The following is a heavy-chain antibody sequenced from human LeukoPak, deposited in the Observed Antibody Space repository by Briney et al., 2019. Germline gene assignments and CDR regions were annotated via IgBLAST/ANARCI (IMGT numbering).Heavy chain of an antibody. D-gene: IGHD1-26*01. J-gene: IGHJ4*02. CDR1: GFTFSTSW. CDR3: ARDAGWGYYDL. Sequence: GGSLRLSCVASGFTFSTSWVTWVRQAPGKGLERVANIDKHGSGKYYVDSVKGRFAISRDYASNSVFLQMDSLRAVDTSVYYCARDAGWGYYDLWGQGTPVTVSS. CDR2: IDKHGSGK. V-gene: IGHV3-7*01.